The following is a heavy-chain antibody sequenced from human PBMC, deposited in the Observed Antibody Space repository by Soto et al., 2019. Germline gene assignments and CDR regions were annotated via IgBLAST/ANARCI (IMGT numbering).Heavy chain of an antibody. Sequence: EVQLVESGGGLVQPGGSLTLSCAASEFAFSSYWMTWVRQAPGKGLEWVANIRRDGSQRSYLYSVRGRFTISRDNTKNPLYQQMSSLIAEDTVLYSLARDGSPGTTGLYWDEGAMWGQCTVVNVSS. CDR1: EFAFSSYW. J-gene: IGHJ3*02. D-gene: IGHD2-8*02. CDR2: IRRDGSQR. V-gene: IGHV3-7*05. CDR3: ARDGSPGTTGLYWDEGAM.